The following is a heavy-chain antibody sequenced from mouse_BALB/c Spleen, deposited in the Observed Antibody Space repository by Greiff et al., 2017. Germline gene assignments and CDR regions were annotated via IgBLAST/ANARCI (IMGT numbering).Heavy chain of an antibody. Sequence: EVKLVESGGGLVKPGGSLKLSCAASGFTFSDYYMYWVRQTPEKRLEWVATINDGGSYTYYPDSVKGRFTISRDNAKNNLYLQMSSLKSEDTAMYYCARRVLRAMDYWGQGTSVTVSS. CDR2: INDGGSYT. D-gene: IGHD1-1*01. CDR3: ARRVLRAMDY. V-gene: IGHV5-4*02. J-gene: IGHJ4*01. CDR1: GFTFSDYY.